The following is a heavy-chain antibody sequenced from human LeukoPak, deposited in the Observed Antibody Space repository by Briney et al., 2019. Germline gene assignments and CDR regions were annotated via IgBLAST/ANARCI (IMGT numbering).Heavy chain of an antibody. Sequence: SVKVSCKAPGGTFISYAISWVRQAPGQGLEWMGRIIPIFGTTYYAQKFQGRVTITTDESTSTAYMELSSLRSEDTAVYYCARGPSPLAADGNLEYFDYWGQGTLVTVSS. CDR1: GGTFISYA. CDR2: IIPIFGTT. D-gene: IGHD6-13*01. CDR3: ARGPSPLAADGNLEYFDY. V-gene: IGHV1-69*05. J-gene: IGHJ4*02.